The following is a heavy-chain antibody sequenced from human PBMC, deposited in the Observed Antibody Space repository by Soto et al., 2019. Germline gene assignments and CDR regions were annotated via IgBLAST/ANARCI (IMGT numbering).Heavy chain of an antibody. CDR2: INHSGST. J-gene: IGHJ4*02. V-gene: IGHV4-34*01. D-gene: IGHD2-15*01. CDR1: AGSFSGYY. Sequence: SETLSLTCAVYAGSFSGYYWSWIRQPPGKGLEWIGEINHSGSTNYNPSLKSRVTISVDTSKNQFSLKLSSVTAADTAVYYCARGLIPYCSGGSCYGRAGFDYWGQGTLVTVSS. CDR3: ARGLIPYCSGGSCYGRAGFDY.